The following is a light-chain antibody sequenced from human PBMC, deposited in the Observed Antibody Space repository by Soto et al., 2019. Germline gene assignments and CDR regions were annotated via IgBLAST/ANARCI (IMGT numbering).Light chain of an antibody. V-gene: IGLV2-8*01. CDR2: EVS. CDR3: SSYAGSNNLV. J-gene: IGLJ2*01. CDR1: SSDVGGYNY. Sequence: QCALTQPPSASGSPGQSVTISCTGTSSDVGGYNYVSWYQQHPGKAPKLMFYEVSKRPSGVPDRFSGSKSGNTASLTVSGLQAEDEADYYCSSYAGSNNLVFGGGTKLTVL.